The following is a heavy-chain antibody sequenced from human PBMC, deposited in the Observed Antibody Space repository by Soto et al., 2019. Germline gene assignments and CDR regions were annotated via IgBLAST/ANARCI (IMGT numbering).Heavy chain of an antibody. CDR2: IIPIFGSA. J-gene: IGHJ4*02. CDR1: GGTFSSYA. D-gene: IGHD2-15*01. V-gene: IGHV1-69*01. CDR3: ARVSERYCSGGSCYGY. Sequence: QVQLVQSGAEVKKPGSSVKVSCKASGGTFSSYAISWVRQAPGQGLEWMGGIIPIFGSANYAQKFQGRVTITADESTSTAYRELSSLRSEDTAVYYCARVSERYCSGGSCYGYWGQGTLVTVSA.